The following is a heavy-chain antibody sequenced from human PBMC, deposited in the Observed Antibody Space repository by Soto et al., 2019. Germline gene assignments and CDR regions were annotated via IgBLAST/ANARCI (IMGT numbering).Heavy chain of an antibody. CDR1: GYTFTGYY. CDR3: ARVSSGWYLSAFDI. V-gene: IGHV1-2*04. CDR2: INPNSGGT. J-gene: IGHJ3*02. D-gene: IGHD6-13*01. Sequence: ASVKVSCKASGYTFTGYYMHWVRQAPGQGLEWMGWINPNSGGTNYAQKFQGWVTMTRDTSISTAYMELSRLRSDDTAVYYCARVSSGWYLSAFDIWGQGTTVTVSS.